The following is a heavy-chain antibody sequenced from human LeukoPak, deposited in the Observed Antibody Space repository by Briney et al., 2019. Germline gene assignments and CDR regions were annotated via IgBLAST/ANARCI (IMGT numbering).Heavy chain of an antibody. J-gene: IGHJ4*02. CDR3: ARDARSHCGTDACYGPYFDY. D-gene: IGHD2-2*01. Sequence: PGGSLRLSCAASGFIFSTSSMSWARQTPGKGLEWISYIRGSSTNIYYADSVKGRFTIARDNARNSLYLQMNDLRAEDTGVYFCARDARSHCGTDACYGPYFDYWGQGSLVTVSS. CDR1: GFIFSTSS. V-gene: IGHV3-48*01. CDR2: IRGSSTNI.